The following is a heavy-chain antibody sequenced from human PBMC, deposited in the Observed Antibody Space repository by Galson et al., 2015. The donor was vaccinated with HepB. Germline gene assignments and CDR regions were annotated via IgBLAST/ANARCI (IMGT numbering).Heavy chain of an antibody. CDR1: GFTFSGSA. D-gene: IGHD2-8*02. J-gene: IGHJ6*03. CDR2: IRSKPKSYAT. CDR3: TTRYCTAKDCGPYYMAV. Sequence: SLRLSCAASGFTFSGSAMHWVRQASGKGLEWVGRIRSKPKSYATAYAASVTGRFSISRDDSKSTAYLQMNSLQTEDTAVYYCTTRYCTAKDCGPYYMAVWGKGTTVTVSS. V-gene: IGHV3-73*01.